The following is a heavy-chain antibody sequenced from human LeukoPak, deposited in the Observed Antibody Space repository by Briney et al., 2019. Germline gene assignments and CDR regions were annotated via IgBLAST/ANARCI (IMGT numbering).Heavy chain of an antibody. CDR2: ISYDGSNK. CDR3: AKDYSSGWYRVFDY. Sequence: GGSLRLSCAASGFTFSSYGMHWVRQAPGKGLEWVAVISYDGSNKYYADSVKGRFTISRDNSKNTLYLQMNGLRAEDTAVYYCAKDYSSGWYRVFDYWGQGTLVTVSS. V-gene: IGHV3-30*18. D-gene: IGHD6-19*01. CDR1: GFTFSSYG. J-gene: IGHJ4*02.